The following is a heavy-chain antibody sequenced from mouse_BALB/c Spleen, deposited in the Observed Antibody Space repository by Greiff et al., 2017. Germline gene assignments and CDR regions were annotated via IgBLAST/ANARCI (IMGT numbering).Heavy chain of an antibody. CDR2: IDPENGNT. CDR3: ARWGYYLAY. J-gene: IGHJ3*01. Sequence: VQLKQSGAELVKPGASVKLSCSASGFNIKDTYMHWVKQRPEQGLEWIGWIDPENGNTIYDPKFQGKASITADTSSNTAYLQLSSLTSEDTAVYYCARWGYYLAYWGQGTLVTVSA. V-gene: IGHV14-3*02. CDR1: GFNIKDTY. D-gene: IGHD2-3*01.